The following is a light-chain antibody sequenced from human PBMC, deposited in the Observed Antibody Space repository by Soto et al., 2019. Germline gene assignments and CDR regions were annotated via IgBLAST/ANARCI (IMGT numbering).Light chain of an antibody. V-gene: IGKV1-5*01. CDR1: QSISTW. CDR2: DVS. CDR3: QQLYTLPFT. J-gene: IGKJ5*01. Sequence: IQMTPSPSTLSASVGDRVTITCRASQSISTWLAWYQQKPRKAPTLLIYDVSRLETGVPSRFSGSGSGTEFTLTISGLLPEDFAAYHCQQLYTLPFTFGQGTRLEIK.